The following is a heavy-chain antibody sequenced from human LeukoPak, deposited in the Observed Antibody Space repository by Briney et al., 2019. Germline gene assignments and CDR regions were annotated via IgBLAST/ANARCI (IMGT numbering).Heavy chain of an antibody. CDR3: ARDGYSGYDFESYYYYYYMDV. CDR2: ISYDGRDK. CDR1: GFPFSSYG. J-gene: IGHJ6*03. V-gene: IGHV3-30*03. Sequence: PGGSLRLSCAASGFPFSSYGIHWVRQAPGKGLEWVAVISYDGRDKYYSDSVKGRFTISRDNSKNTLFLQMNSLRIEDMAVYFCARDGYSGYDFESYYYYYYMDVWSKGTTVTVSS. D-gene: IGHD5-12*01.